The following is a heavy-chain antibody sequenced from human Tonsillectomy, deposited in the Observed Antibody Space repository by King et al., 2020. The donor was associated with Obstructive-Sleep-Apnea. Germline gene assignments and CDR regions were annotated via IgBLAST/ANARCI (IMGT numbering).Heavy chain of an antibody. CDR1: GFTFSSYA. J-gene: IGHJ4*02. D-gene: IGHD3-10*01. Sequence: QLVQSGGGVVQPGRSLTLSCAASGFTFSSYAMHWVRQAPGKGLEWVAIISFDGSLKYYADSVKGRFTISRDNSKKTLYLQMNSLRAEDTAVFYCARGHLWFGTSWGQGTLVTVSS. CDR3: ARGHLWFGTS. CDR2: ISFDGSLK. V-gene: IGHV3-30*04.